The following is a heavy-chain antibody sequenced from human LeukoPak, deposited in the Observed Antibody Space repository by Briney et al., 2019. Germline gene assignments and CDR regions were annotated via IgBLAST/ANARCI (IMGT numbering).Heavy chain of an antibody. CDR1: GGSISSFY. V-gene: IGHV4-59*01. CDR2: IYYSGST. J-gene: IGHJ3*02. D-gene: IGHD6-13*01. CDR3: ARNVGSSWLGAFDI. Sequence: PSETLSLTCTVAGGSISSFYRSWIRQPPGKGLEWIGYIYYSGSTNYNPSLKSRVTISVDTSKNQFSLKLSSVTAADTAVYYCARNVGSSWLGAFDIWGQGTMVTVSS.